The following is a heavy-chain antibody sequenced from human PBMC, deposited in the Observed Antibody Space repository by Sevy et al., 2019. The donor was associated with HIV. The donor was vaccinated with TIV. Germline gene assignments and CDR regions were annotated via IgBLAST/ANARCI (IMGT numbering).Heavy chain of an antibody. CDR2: ISSSSSYI. CDR3: ARPGITSGYLYYFDY. J-gene: IGHJ4*02. V-gene: IGHV3-21*01. D-gene: IGHD3-22*01. Sequence: GGSLRLSCAASGFTFSSYSMNWVRQAPGKGLEWVSSISSSSSYIYYADSVKGRFTISRDNSKNTLYLQMNSLRADDTAIYYCARPGITSGYLYYFDYWGQGTLVTVSS. CDR1: GFTFSSYS.